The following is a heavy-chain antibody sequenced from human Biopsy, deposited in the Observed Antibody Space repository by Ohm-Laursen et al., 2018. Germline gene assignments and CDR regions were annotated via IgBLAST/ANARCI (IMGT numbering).Heavy chain of an antibody. Sequence: GASVKVSCKASGYTFTGQYLHWVRQVPGQGLEWMGWTNPHSGTTKFAQDFQGRVTMTRDTSITTAYMELRRLRSDDTAVYYCAKGQDLRGGAEYFQHWGHGALVTVSS. CDR2: TNPHSGTT. D-gene: IGHD2-15*01. CDR1: GYTFTGQY. V-gene: IGHV1-2*02. CDR3: AKGQDLRGGAEYFQH. J-gene: IGHJ1*01.